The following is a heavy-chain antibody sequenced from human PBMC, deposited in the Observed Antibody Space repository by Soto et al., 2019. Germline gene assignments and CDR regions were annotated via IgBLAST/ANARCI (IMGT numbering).Heavy chain of an antibody. V-gene: IGHV3-74*01. CDR3: ARETDAFDI. CDR2: INGGGTYA. Sequence: GGSLRLSCAASGFTFSNYWMHWVRQAPGKGLVWASRINGGGTYATYADSVKGRSTISRDDAKNTLYLQMNSLRADDTAIYYCARETDAFDIWGQGTMVTVSS. CDR1: GFTFSNYW. J-gene: IGHJ3*02.